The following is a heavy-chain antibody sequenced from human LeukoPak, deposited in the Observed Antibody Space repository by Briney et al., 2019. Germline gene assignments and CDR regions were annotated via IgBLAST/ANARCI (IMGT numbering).Heavy chain of an antibody. D-gene: IGHD4-17*01. CDR2: FDPEDGET. J-gene: IGHJ3*02. CDR3: ATFDYGDYPMAFDI. V-gene: IGHV1-24*01. Sequence: GASVKVSCKVSGYTLTELSMHWVRQAPGKGLEWMGGFDPEDGETIHAQKFQGRVTMTEDTSTDTAYMELSSLRSEDTAVYYCATFDYGDYPMAFDIWGQGTMVTVSS. CDR1: GYTLTELS.